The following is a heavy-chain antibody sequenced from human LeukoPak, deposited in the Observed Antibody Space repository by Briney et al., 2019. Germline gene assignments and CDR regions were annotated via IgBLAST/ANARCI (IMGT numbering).Heavy chain of an antibody. CDR2: IGSAGYT. V-gene: IGHV3-13*01. J-gene: IGHJ4*02. Sequence: GGSLRLSCAASGFTFDNNDMHWVRQTAGKGLEWVSAIGSAGYTYYADSVRGRFTITRDNAKQSLYLQMNSLRVEDTAVYHCVRQPDSARYGFDYWGRGTQVTVSS. CDR1: GFTFDNND. CDR3: VRQPDSARYGFDY. D-gene: IGHD1-14*01.